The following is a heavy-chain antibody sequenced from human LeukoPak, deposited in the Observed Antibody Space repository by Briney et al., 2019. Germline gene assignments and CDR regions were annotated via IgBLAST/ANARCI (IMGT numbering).Heavy chain of an antibody. CDR1: GYSFTSYW. V-gene: IGHV5-10-1*01. CDR2: IDPSDSYT. Sequence: GEPLRISCKGSGYSFTSYWISWVRQMPGKGLEWMGRIDPSDSYTNYSPSFQGHVTISADKSISTAYLQWSSLKASDTAMYYCTRHHCSSTSCYRGGWFDPWGQGTLVTVSS. CDR3: TRHHCSSTSCYRGGWFDP. D-gene: IGHD2-2*02. J-gene: IGHJ5*02.